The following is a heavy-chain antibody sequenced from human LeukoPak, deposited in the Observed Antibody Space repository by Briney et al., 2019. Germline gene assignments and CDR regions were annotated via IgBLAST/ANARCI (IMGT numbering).Heavy chain of an antibody. Sequence: SNKYYAGSVKGRFTISRGNSKNTLYLQMNSLRAEDTAVYYCARDARGYCSGGSCYPANYWGQGTLVTVSS. V-gene: IGHV3-30-3*01. D-gene: IGHD2-15*01. J-gene: IGHJ4*02. CDR2: SNK. CDR3: ARDARGYCSGGSCYPANY.